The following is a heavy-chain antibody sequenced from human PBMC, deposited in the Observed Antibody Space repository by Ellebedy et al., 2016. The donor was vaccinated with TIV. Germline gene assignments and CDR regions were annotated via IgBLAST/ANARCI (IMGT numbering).Heavy chain of an antibody. CDR2: IHHSGTT. V-gene: IGHV4-38-2*02. J-gene: IGHJ3*01. Sequence: MPSETLSLTCTVSDYSIRSGYFWGWIRQPPGKGREWIGSIHHSGTTYYNPSLKSRLTISVDTSKNQFSLNLSSVTAIDTAVYYCARELAYYSNNGYYYLSGFDVWGRGTMVTVSS. CDR3: ARELAYYSNNGYYYLSGFDV. CDR1: DYSIRSGYF. D-gene: IGHD3-22*01.